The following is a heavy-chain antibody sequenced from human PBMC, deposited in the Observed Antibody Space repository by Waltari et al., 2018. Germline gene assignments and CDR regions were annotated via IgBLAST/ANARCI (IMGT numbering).Heavy chain of an antibody. CDR2: RSYDRSNK. V-gene: IGHV3-30*01. CDR3: ARDPRPGGGHCDY. CDR1: GLTFSSYA. J-gene: IGHJ4*02. D-gene: IGHD3-10*01. Sequence: QVQLVESGGGVVQPGRSLRLYCAASGLTFSSYAMHWVRQAAGKGLVGVAVRSYDRSNKDYAYSVKSRCTITRDHSKSTLYLQRNSLRAEDTAVYYWARDPRPGGGHCDYWGQGTLVTVSS.